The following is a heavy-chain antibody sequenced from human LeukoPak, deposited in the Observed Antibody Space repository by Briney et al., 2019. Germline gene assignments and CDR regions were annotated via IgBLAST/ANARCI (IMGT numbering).Heavy chain of an antibody. D-gene: IGHD1-26*01. CDR3: ARKGGSLGY. Sequence: PSETLSLTCTVSGGSVNSFFWSWIRQPAGKGLEWIERIHPSGSSNYNSSPKSRVTMSVDTSENQFSLKLNSVTAADTAVYYCARKGGSLGYWGQGTLVTVSS. V-gene: IGHV4-4*07. CDR1: GGSVNSFF. J-gene: IGHJ4*02. CDR2: IHPSGSS.